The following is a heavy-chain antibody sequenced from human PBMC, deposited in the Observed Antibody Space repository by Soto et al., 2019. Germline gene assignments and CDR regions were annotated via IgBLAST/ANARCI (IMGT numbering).Heavy chain of an antibody. V-gene: IGHV4-39*01. Sequence: SETLSLTCTVSGGCVSSSSYYWGWVRQPPGKGLEWIGSVYYSGSTYYNPSLESRVTISVDKSKNQFSLKLMSLSAADTAVYYCGRLEGLATISYYFYYWGQGALVTVSS. CDR2: VYYSGST. CDR1: GGCVSSSSYY. J-gene: IGHJ4*02. CDR3: GRLEGLATISYYFYY. D-gene: IGHD3-9*01.